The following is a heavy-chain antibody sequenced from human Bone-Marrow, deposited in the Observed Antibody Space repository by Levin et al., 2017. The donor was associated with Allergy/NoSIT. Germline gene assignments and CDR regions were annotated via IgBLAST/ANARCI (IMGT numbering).Heavy chain of an antibody. J-gene: IGHJ4*02. V-gene: IGHV3-74*01. CDR3: AKEADRTGYAFDY. D-gene: IGHD3/OR15-3a*01. Sequence: GESLKISCAASGFTFSDNWMHWVRQAPGKGLVWVSRINSDGSGTTYADFVKGRITISRDNAKNTLYLQMNSLRVEDTGVYYCAKEADRTGYAFDYWGQGTLVTVSS. CDR2: INSDGSGT. CDR1: GFTFSDNW.